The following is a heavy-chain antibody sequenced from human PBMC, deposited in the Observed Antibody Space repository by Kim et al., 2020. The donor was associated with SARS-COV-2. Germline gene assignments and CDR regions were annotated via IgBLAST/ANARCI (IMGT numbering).Heavy chain of an antibody. CDR2: IYYSGST. V-gene: IGHV4-39*01. J-gene: IGHJ2*01. Sequence: SETLSLTCTVSGGSISSSSYYWGWIRQPPGKGLEWIGSIYYSGSTYYNPSLKSRVTISVDTSKNQFSLKLSSVTAADTAVYYCARRGMRIAVAGSWYFDLWGRGTLVTVSS. CDR1: GGSISSSSYY. CDR3: ARRGMRIAVAGSWYFDL. D-gene: IGHD6-19*01.